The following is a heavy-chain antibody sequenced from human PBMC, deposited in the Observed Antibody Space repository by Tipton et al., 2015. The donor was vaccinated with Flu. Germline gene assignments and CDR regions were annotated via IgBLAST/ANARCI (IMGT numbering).Heavy chain of an antibody. CDR1: GGSISSSNW. CDR2: IYHSGST. V-gene: IGHV4-4*02. D-gene: IGHD6-13*01. CDR3: ARAAASYSRGWFDP. Sequence: TLSLTCAVSGGSISSSNWWSWVRQPPGKGLEWIGEIYHSGSTNYNPSLKGRVTISVDKSKNQFSLKLSSVTAADTAVYYCARAAASYSRGWFDPWGQGTLVTVSS. J-gene: IGHJ5*02.